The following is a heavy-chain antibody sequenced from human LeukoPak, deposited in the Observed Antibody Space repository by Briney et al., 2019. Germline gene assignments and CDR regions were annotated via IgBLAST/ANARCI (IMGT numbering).Heavy chain of an antibody. D-gene: IGHD1-14*01. CDR3: ARGPATGDFDY. Sequence: PGGSLRLSCVASGITFSIYGMHWVRQAPGKGLEWVAAISYDGSNKYYADSVKGRFTISRDNSKTTLYLQMNSLRPEDTAVYYCARGPATGDFDYWGQGTLVTVSS. CDR1: GITFSIYG. J-gene: IGHJ4*02. CDR2: ISYDGSNK. V-gene: IGHV3-30*03.